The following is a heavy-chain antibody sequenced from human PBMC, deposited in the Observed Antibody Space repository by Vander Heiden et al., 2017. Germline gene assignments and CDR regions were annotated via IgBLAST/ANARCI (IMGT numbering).Heavy chain of an antibody. Sequence: EVQLVESGGGLVQPGRSLRLSCAASGFTFADYAMHWVRQAPGKGLEWVSGISWNSGSIGYADSVKGRFTISRDNAKNSLYLQMNSLRAEDTALYYCAKGNHYYDSSGFFDYWGQGTLVTVSS. CDR1: GFTFADYA. CDR2: ISWNSGSI. CDR3: AKGNHYYDSSGFFDY. D-gene: IGHD3-22*01. J-gene: IGHJ4*02. V-gene: IGHV3-9*01.